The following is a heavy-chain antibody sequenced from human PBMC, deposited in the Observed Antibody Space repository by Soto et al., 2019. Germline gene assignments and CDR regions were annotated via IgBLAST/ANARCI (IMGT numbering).Heavy chain of an antibody. D-gene: IGHD2-2*01. CDR1: GGTFSSYA. CDR2: IIPISDTT. Sequence: QVQLVQSGAEVKKPGSSVKVSCKASGGTFSSYAISWVRQAPGQGLEWMGGIIPISDTTNYAQKFQGRVTITADESTSTADMELSSVRSEDTAVYYCARSQGSSTSLEIYYYYYYGMDVWGQGTTVTVSS. CDR3: ARSQGSSTSLEIYYYYYYGMDV. V-gene: IGHV1-69*01. J-gene: IGHJ6*02.